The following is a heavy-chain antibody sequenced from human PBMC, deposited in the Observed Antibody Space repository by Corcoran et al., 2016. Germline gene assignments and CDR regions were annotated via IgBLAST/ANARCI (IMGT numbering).Heavy chain of an antibody. V-gene: IGHV3-30*18. CDR2: ISYDGSNK. J-gene: IGHJ3*02. CDR3: AKLTGDALDI. Sequence: QVQLVESGGGVVQPGTSLRLSCSASGFSFSSYGMHWVRQAPGKGLEWVAVISYDGSNKYYADSVKGRFTISRDNSKNTLYLQMNSLRAEDTAVYYCAKLTGDALDIWGQGTMVTVSS. CDR1: GFSFSSYG.